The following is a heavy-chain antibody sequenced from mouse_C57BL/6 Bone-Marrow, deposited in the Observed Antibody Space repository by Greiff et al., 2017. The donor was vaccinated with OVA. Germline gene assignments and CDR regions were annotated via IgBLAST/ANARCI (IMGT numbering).Heavy chain of an antibody. V-gene: IGHV1-64*01. CDR1: GYTFTSYW. CDR3: AERYYGSSLYFDY. CDR2: IHPNSGST. Sequence: VQLQQSGAELVKPGASVKLSCKASGYTFTSYWMHWVKQRPGQGLEWIGMIHPNSGSTNYNEKFKSKATLTVDKSSSTAYMQLSSLRSEDSAVYYCAERYYGSSLYFDYWGQGTTLTVSS. D-gene: IGHD1-1*01. J-gene: IGHJ2*01.